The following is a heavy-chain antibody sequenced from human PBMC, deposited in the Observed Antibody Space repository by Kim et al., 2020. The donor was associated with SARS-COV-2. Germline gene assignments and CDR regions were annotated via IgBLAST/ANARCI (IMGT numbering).Heavy chain of an antibody. J-gene: IGHJ4*02. V-gene: IGHV3-74*01. Sequence: YASSGKGRSTISRDNARNTLILQMSSLGAAETAVYYCARRSISGCYYYFDSWGQGTLVTVSS. CDR3: ARRSISGCYYYFDS. D-gene: IGHD3-10*01.